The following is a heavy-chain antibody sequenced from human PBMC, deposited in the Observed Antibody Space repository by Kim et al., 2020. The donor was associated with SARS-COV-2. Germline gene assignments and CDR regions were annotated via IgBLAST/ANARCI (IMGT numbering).Heavy chain of an antibody. Sequence: GGSLRLSCAASGFTFDDYAMHWVRQAPGKGLEWVSGISWNSGSIGYADSVKGRFTISRDNAKNSLYLQMNSLRAEDTALYYCAKDTISSGWSFFDYWGQGTLLTVSS. CDR2: ISWNSGSI. D-gene: IGHD6-19*01. J-gene: IGHJ4*02. CDR3: AKDTISSGWSFFDY. CDR1: GFTFDDYA. V-gene: IGHV3-9*01.